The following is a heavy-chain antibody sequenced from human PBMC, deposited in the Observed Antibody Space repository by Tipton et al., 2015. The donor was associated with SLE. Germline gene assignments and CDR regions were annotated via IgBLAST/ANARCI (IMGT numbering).Heavy chain of an antibody. V-gene: IGHV3-23*01. J-gene: IGHJ5*02. CDR3: ANEAFSNRWYNWFDP. D-gene: IGHD2-15*01. Sequence: SLRLSCAASGFTFSSYAMTWVRQAPGKGLEWVSAISGSGDSTYYSDSVKGRFTISRDNSMNTLYLQMDSLKPEDTAVYYCANEAFSNRWYNWFDPWGQGTLVTVSS. CDR1: GFTFSSYA. CDR2: ISGSGDST.